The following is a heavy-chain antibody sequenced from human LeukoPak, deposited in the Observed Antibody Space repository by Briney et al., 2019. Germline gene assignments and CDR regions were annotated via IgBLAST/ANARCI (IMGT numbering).Heavy chain of an antibody. V-gene: IGHV3-23*01. D-gene: IGHD1-26*01. J-gene: IGHJ4*02. CDR1: GFTLSTNA. CDR2: ISGSGAST. Sequence: GSLRLSCFTSGFTLSTNAMSWVRQAPGKGLEWISGISGSGASTYYADSVKGRFTISRDDSRNTLYLQMNSLRGDDTAVYYCAKDVGKWESLHFFDYWGQGTLVTVSS. CDR3: AKDVGKWESLHFFDY.